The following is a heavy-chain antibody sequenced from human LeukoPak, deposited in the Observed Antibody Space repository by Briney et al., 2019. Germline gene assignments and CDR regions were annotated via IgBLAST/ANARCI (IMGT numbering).Heavy chain of an antibody. J-gene: IGHJ4*02. D-gene: IGHD4-11*01. V-gene: IGHV3-23*01. CDR3: AKSVEHSNYRKFHD. Sequence: GGSLRLSCAASGFTFSSSAMSWVRQAPGKGLDWVSTLSHSGSAAYYADSVKGRFTISRDNSDNTLFLQVSSLRAEDTAVYYCAKSVEHSNYRKFHDWGQGTLVTVSS. CDR2: LSHSGSAA. CDR1: GFTFSSSA.